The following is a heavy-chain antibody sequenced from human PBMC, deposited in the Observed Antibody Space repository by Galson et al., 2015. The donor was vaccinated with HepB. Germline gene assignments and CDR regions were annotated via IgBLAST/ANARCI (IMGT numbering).Heavy chain of an antibody. CDR1: GYTFTSYG. J-gene: IGHJ5*02. D-gene: IGHD2-2*01. Sequence: SVKVSCKASGYTFTSYGISWVRQAPGQGLEWVGWISAYSGDTNYAQKLQGRVTMTTDTSTSTAYLELRSLRSDDTAVYYCARGTGYCSSTTCLGYNWFDPWGQGTLVTVSS. V-gene: IGHV1-18*01. CDR2: ISAYSGDT. CDR3: ARGTGYCSSTTCLGYNWFDP.